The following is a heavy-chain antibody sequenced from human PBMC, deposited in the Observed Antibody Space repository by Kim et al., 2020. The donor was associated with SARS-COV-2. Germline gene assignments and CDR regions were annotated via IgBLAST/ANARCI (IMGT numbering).Heavy chain of an antibody. Sequence: SETLSLTCTVSGGSISSYYWSWIRQPPGKGLEWIGYIYYSGSTNYNPSLKSRVTISVDTSKNQFSLKLSSVTAADTAVYYCARLFPLGLHDAFDIWGQGTMVTVSS. J-gene: IGHJ3*02. V-gene: IGHV4-59*08. CDR3: ARLFPLGLHDAFDI. D-gene: IGHD7-27*01. CDR1: GGSISSYY. CDR2: IYYSGST.